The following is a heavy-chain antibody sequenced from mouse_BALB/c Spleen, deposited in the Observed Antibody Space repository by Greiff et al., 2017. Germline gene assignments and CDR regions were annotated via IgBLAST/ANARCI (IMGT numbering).Heavy chain of an antibody. CDR3: ARGREDGYPQAWFAY. D-gene: IGHD2-3*01. J-gene: IGHJ3*01. CDR1: GFTFSSYA. Sequence: EVQLQESGGGLVKPGGSLKLSCAASGFTFSSYAMSWVRQTPEKRLEWVASISSGGSTYYPDSVKGRFTISRDNARNILYLQMSSLRSEDTAMYYCARGREDGYPQAWFAYWGQGTLVTVSA. CDR2: ISSGGST. V-gene: IGHV5-6-5*01.